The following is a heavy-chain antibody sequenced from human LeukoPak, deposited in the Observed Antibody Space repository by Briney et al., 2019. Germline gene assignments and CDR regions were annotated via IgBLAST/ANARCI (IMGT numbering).Heavy chain of an antibody. Sequence: SETLSLTCTVSGGSITIHYWSWIRQPPGKGLEWIGYIYDGRNTNYNPSLKSRVTISVDTSKNQFSLKLSSVTAADTAVYYCARRSRSTSSTGAFDIWGQGTMVTVSS. J-gene: IGHJ3*02. V-gene: IGHV4-59*11. CDR3: ARRSRSTSSTGAFDI. D-gene: IGHD2-2*01. CDR2: IYDGRNT. CDR1: GGSITIHY.